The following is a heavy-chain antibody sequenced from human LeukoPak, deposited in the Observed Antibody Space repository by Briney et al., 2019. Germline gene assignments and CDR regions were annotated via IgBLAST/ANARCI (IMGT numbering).Heavy chain of an antibody. D-gene: IGHD5-18*01. CDR2: LTGSGGST. CDR1: GFTVSSNY. Sequence: GGSLRLSCAASGFTVSSNYMSWVRQAPGKGLQWVSTLTGSGGSTYYAESVKGRFTISRDNSKNTLYLQMNSLRVEDTALYYCAKYYGYSPYYFDYWGQGTLVTVSS. CDR3: AKYYGYSPYYFDY. V-gene: IGHV3-23*01. J-gene: IGHJ4*02.